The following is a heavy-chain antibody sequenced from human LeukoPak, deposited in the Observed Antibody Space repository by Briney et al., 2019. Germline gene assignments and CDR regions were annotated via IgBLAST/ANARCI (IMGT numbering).Heavy chain of an antibody. D-gene: IGHD3-10*01. J-gene: IGHJ6*03. CDR3: ARALWFGESKTAPYYYYMGV. CDR2: IYSSGST. V-gene: IGHV4-4*07. CDR1: GGSISSYF. Sequence: PSETLSLTCIISGGSISSYFWSWIRQPAGKGLEWIGRIYSSGSTNYNPALKSRVTMSVDTSKNQFSLKLSSVTAADTAVYYCARALWFGESKTAPYYYYMGVWGKGTTVTVSS.